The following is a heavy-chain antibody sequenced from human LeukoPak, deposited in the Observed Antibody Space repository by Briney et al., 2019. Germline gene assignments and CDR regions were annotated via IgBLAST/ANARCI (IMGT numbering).Heavy chain of an antibody. D-gene: IGHD3-16*02. CDR2: INHSGST. CDR3: ARGARVEDYVWWSYRRSYPIFDY. CDR1: GGSFSGYY. Sequence: SETLSLTCAVYGGSFSGYYWSWIRQPPGKGLEWIGEINHSGSTNYNPSLKSRVTISVDTSKNQFSLKLSSVTAADTAVYYCARGARVEDYVWWSYRRSYPIFDYWGQRTLVTVSS. J-gene: IGHJ4*02. V-gene: IGHV4-34*01.